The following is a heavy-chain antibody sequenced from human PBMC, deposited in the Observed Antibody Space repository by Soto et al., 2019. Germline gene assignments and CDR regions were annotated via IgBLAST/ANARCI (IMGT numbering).Heavy chain of an antibody. CDR2: IYYSGST. V-gene: IGHV4-59*08. CDR1: GDSMSSYY. D-gene: IGHD3-16*01. CDR3: ARRGKRPEYMDV. J-gene: IGHJ6*03. Sequence: PSETLSLTCTVSGDSMSSYYWGWIRQPPGKGLEWIGYIYYSGSTNYNPSLKSRVTISVDTSKNQFSLKLISVTAADTAVYYCARRGKRPEYMDVWGKGTTVTVSS.